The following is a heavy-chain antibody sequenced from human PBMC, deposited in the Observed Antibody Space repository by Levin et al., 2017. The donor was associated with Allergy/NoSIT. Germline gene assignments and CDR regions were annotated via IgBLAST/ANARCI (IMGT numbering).Heavy chain of an antibody. Sequence: GGSLRLSCAASGFTFSSYAMHWVRQAPGKGLEWVAVISYDGSNKYYADSVKGRFTISRDNSKNTLYLQMNSLRAEDTAVYYCAREGFGYCSGGSCYPAGAFDSWGQGTMVTVSS. J-gene: IGHJ3*02. CDR2: ISYDGSNK. CDR3: AREGFGYCSGGSCYPAGAFDS. V-gene: IGHV3-30-3*01. D-gene: IGHD2-15*01. CDR1: GFTFSSYA.